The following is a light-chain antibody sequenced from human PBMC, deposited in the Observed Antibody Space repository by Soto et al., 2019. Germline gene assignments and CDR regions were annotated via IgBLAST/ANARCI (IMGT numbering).Light chain of an antibody. CDR2: AAL. Sequence: DIQMTQSPSSLSASVGDRVSISCRASQSISTYVNWYQLKPGKGPKLLIYAALNLQSGVPSRFSGSGSGTDFTLTISSLQLEDFATYYCQQSFRSPTFGGGTKVEIK. CDR3: QQSFRSPT. J-gene: IGKJ4*01. V-gene: IGKV1-39*01. CDR1: QSISTY.